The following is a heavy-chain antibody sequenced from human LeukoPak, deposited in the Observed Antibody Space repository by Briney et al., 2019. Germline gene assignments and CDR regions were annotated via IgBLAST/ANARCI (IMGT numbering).Heavy chain of an antibody. CDR3: ARSRSGSHRAFDI. J-gene: IGHJ3*02. CDR2: IYSGGST. D-gene: IGHD1-26*01. CDR1: GFTFRTYG. Sequence: GGSLRLSCAASGFTFRTYGMNWVRQAPGKGLEWVSVIYSGGSTYYADSVKGRFTISRDNSKNTLYLQMNSLRAEDTAVYYCARSRSGSHRAFDIWGQGTMVTVSS. V-gene: IGHV3-53*01.